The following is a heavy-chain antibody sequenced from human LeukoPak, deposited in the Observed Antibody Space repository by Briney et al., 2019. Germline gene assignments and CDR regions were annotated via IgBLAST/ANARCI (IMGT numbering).Heavy chain of an antibody. J-gene: IGHJ4*02. CDR3: ASTRRAAVAGRFDS. Sequence: SETLSLTCTVSGASMSSNYWSWIRQPPGRGLGWIGYIYYSGNTNSSPSLGSRVTMSLDASKNQFSLKVNSVTAADTAIYYRASTRRAAVAGRFDSWGQGTLVTVSS. D-gene: IGHD6-19*01. CDR2: IYYSGNT. V-gene: IGHV4-59*08. CDR1: GASMSSNY.